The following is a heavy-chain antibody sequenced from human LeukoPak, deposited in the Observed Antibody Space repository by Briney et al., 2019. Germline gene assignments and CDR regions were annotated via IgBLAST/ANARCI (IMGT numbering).Heavy chain of an antibody. J-gene: IGHJ4*02. V-gene: IGHV3-74*01. Sequence: GSLRLSCAASGFTFSSYWMHWVRQAPGKGLVWVSRINSDGSSTSYADSVKGRFTISRDNAKNTLYLQMNGLRAEDTAVYYCARDPLGDYGDHELDYWGQGTLVTVSS. D-gene: IGHD4-17*01. CDR3: ARDPLGDYGDHELDY. CDR1: GFTFSSYW. CDR2: INSDGSST.